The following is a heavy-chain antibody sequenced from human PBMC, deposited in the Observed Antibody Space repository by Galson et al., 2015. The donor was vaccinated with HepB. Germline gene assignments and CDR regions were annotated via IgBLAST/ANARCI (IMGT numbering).Heavy chain of an antibody. CDR3: ARDIPYNRGYSYASGSYQQYYGMDV. V-gene: IGHV1-18*04. D-gene: IGHD3-10*01. J-gene: IGHJ6*02. Sequence: SVKVSCKASGYTFTNHGISWVRQAPGQGLEWMGWISAYNGNIKYAQKFQDRVTMTTDTSTSTAYTELRSLRSDDTAVYYCARDIPYNRGYSYASGSYQQYYGMDVRGQGTTVTVSS. CDR2: ISAYNGNI. CDR1: GYTFTNHG.